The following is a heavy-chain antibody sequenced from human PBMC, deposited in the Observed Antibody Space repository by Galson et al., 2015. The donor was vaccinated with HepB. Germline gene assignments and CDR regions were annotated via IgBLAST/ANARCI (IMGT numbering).Heavy chain of an antibody. CDR3: AKEAVGATILYYYYYGMDV. CDR1: GFTFSSYG. Sequence: SLRLSCAASGFTFSSYGMHWVRQAPGKGLEWVAVISYDGSNKYYADSVKGRFTISRDNSKNTLYLQMNSLRAEDTAVYYCAKEAVGATILYYYYYGMDVWGQGTTVTVSS. CDR2: ISYDGSNK. D-gene: IGHD1-26*01. J-gene: IGHJ6*02. V-gene: IGHV3-30*18.